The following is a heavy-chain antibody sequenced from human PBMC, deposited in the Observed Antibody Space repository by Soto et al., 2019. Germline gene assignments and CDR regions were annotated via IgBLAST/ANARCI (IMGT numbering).Heavy chain of an antibody. CDR2: TYYNGDT. V-gene: IGHV4-61*08. Sequence: SETLSLTCTVSDDSFRGAEYYWSWIRQPLGKGPEWIGYTYYNGDTKYNPALRSRVTMSEDTSKNLFSLRLSSVTAADTAVYFCARGSDYIYRWRTFDLWGRGLLVPV. CDR3: ARGSDYIYRWRTFDL. CDR1: DDSFRGAEYY. J-gene: IGHJ4*02. D-gene: IGHD2-2*02.